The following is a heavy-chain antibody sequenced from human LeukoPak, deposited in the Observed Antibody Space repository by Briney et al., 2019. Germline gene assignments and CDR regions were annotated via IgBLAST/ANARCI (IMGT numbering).Heavy chain of an antibody. CDR1: GFTLSDYY. D-gene: IGHD3/OR15-3a*01. V-gene: IGHV3-11*01. CDR3: ARRRDFIDY. CDR2: SSSSGSTM. J-gene: IGHJ4*02. Sequence: GGSLRLSCAASGFTLSDYYMSWIRQAPGKGLVWVSYSSSSGSTMYYADSVKGRFAISRDNAKNSLYLQVNSLRAEDTAVYYCARRRDFIDYWGQGTLVTVSS.